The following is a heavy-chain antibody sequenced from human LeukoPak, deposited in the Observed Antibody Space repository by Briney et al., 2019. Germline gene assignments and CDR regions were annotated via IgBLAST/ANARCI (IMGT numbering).Heavy chain of an antibody. CDR1: GYSFTSYA. CDR3: TRGRFKLGRDYSDDYDNYYGMDV. Sequence: ASVKVSCKASGYSFTSYAINWVRQAPGQGLEWMGWINTNTGNPTYAQGFTGRFVFSLDTSVNTAHLQISSLKAADTAGYYCTRGRFKLGRDYSDDYDNYYGMDVWGQGTTVTVSS. D-gene: IGHD4-17*01. J-gene: IGHJ6*02. CDR2: INTNTGNP. V-gene: IGHV7-4-1*02.